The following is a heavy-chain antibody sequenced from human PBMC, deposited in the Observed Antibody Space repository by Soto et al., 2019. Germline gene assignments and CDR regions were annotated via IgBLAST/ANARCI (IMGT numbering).Heavy chain of an antibody. V-gene: IGHV4-31*03. CDR2: IYYSGST. D-gene: IGHD2-8*01. CDR3: AAGSCTNGVCYGYYYGMDV. J-gene: IGHJ6*02. CDR1: GGSISSGGYY. Sequence: SETLSLTCTVSGGSISSGGYYWSWIRQHPGKGLEWIGYIYYSGSTYYNPSLKSRVTISVDTSKNQFSLKLSSVTAADTAVYYCAAGSCTNGVCYGYYYGMDVWGQGTTVTVSS.